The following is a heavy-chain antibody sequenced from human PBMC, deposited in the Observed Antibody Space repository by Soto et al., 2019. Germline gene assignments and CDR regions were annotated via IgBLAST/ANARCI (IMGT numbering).Heavy chain of an antibody. CDR1: GGSISRSNYY. V-gene: IGHV4-39*01. CDR3: ARPLGSGYYYGMDV. D-gene: IGHD2-15*01. J-gene: IGHJ6*02. CDR2: IYYSGST. Sequence: SETLSLTCTVSGGSISRSNYYWGWIRQPPGKGLEWIGSIYYSGSTYYNPSLKSRVTISVDTSKNQFSLKLSSVTAADTAVYYCARPLGSGYYYGMDVWGQGTTVTVSS.